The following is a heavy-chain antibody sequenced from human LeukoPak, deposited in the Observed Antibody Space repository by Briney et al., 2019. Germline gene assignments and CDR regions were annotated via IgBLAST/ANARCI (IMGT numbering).Heavy chain of an antibody. V-gene: IGHV4-59*12. CDR3: ARDPIHREDYNAA. D-gene: IGHD5-24*01. CDR1: GPSISSFY. Sequence: SETLSLTCTVSGPSISSFYWSWIRQSPGKGLEWVGSINYSGSTNYNPSLKSRVTISIDTSKNQVSLKLSSVTAADTAVYYCARDPIHREDYNAAWGQGALVSVSS. J-gene: IGHJ5*02. CDR2: INYSGST.